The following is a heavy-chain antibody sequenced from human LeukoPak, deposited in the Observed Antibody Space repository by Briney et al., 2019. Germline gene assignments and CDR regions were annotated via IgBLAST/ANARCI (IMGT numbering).Heavy chain of an antibody. Sequence: GESLKISCKGSGYSFTSYWIGWVRQMPGKGLEWMGIIFPGDSDIRYSPSFQGQVTISVDKSISTAYLQWSSLKASDIAMFYCARSYSKNWYDYWGQGTLVTVSS. J-gene: IGHJ5*01. CDR1: GYSFTSYW. CDR3: ARSYSKNWYDY. V-gene: IGHV5-51*01. D-gene: IGHD6-13*01. CDR2: IFPGDSDI.